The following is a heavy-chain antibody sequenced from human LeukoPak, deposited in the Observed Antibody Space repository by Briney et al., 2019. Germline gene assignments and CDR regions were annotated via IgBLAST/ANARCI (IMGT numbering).Heavy chain of an antibody. CDR3: ARADYAIYYFDY. V-gene: IGHV4-4*07. CDR2: IYTSGSA. J-gene: IGHJ4*02. CDR1: GGSISSYY. D-gene: IGHD4-17*01. Sequence: SETLSLTCTVSGGSISSYYWIWLRQPAGKGLEWIGRIYTSGSANYNPSLKSRVTMSVDTSKNQFSLKLSSVTAADTAVYYCARADYAIYYFDYWGEGTLVTVSS.